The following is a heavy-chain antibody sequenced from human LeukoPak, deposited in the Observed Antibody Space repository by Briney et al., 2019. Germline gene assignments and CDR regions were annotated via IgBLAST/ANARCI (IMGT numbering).Heavy chain of an antibody. CDR1: GGSVSSGGYY. V-gene: IGHV4-30-2*01. D-gene: IGHD6-19*01. CDR3: ARDGGSGWYNY. Sequence: SETLSLTCTVSGGSVSSGGYYWTWIRQPPGKGLEWIGYIYRSGSTYYNPSLKGRVTISVDRSNNQFSLKLNSVTAADTAVYYCARDGGSGWYNYWGQGTLVTVSS. J-gene: IGHJ4*02. CDR2: IYRSGST.